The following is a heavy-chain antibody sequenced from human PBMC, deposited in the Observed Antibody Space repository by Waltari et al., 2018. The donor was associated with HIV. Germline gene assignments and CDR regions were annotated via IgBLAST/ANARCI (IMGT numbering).Heavy chain of an antibody. D-gene: IGHD2-21*02. CDR1: GFTFSSYR. J-gene: IGHJ4*02. Sequence: EVQLVESGGGLVQPGGCLRLCCAAPGFTFSSYRMTCVRQDPGKGLEWVSYISSSSSTIYYADSVKGRFTISRDNAKNSLYLQMNSLRDEDTAVYYCARDQAYCGGDCYLDYWGQGTLVTVSS. V-gene: IGHV3-48*02. CDR3: ARDQAYCGGDCYLDY. CDR2: ISSSSSTI.